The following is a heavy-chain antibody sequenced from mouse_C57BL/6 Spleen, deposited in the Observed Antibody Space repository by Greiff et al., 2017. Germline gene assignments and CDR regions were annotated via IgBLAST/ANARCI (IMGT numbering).Heavy chain of an antibody. CDR1: GFTFSSYT. CDR2: ISGGGGNT. J-gene: IGHJ2*01. V-gene: IGHV5-9*01. CDR3: ARHTITFDY. Sequence: DVKLVESGGGLVKPGGSLKLSCAASGFTFSSYTMSWVRQTPEKRLEWVATISGGGGNTYYPDSVKGRFTISRDNAKNTLYLQMSSLRSEDTALYYCARHTITFDYWGQGTTLTVSS. D-gene: IGHD2-4*01.